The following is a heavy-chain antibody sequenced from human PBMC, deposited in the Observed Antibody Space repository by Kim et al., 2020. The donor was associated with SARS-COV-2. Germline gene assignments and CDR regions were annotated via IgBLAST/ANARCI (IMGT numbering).Heavy chain of an antibody. V-gene: IGHV4-4*02. J-gene: IGHJ4*02. D-gene: IGHD6-19*01. CDR1: GGSISSSNW. CDR2: IYHSGST. Sequence: SETLSLTCAVSGGSISSSNWWSWVRQPPGKGLEWIGEIYHSGSTNYNPSLKSRVTISVDKSKNQFSLKLSSVTAADTAVYYCARAGIAVAGRFDYWGQGTLVTVSS. CDR3: ARAGIAVAGRFDY.